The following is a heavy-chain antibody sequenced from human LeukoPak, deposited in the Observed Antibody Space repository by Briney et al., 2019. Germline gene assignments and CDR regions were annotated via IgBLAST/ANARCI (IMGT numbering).Heavy chain of an antibody. CDR3: ARGYLYYFDY. D-gene: IGHD3-16*02. CDR2: IKQDGSEK. J-gene: IGHJ4*02. CDR1: GFTFNNHW. V-gene: IGHV3-7*04. Sequence: GGSLRLSCAGSGFTFNNHWMTWVRQAPGEGLEWVANIKQDGSEKHYVDSVKGRFTISRDNAKNSLYLQMNSLRAEDTAVYYCARGYLYYFDYWGQGTLVTVSS.